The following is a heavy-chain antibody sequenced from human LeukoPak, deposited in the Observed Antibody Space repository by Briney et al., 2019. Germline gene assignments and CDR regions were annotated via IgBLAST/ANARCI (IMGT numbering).Heavy chain of an antibody. V-gene: IGHV1-8*03. Sequence: GASVKVSCKASGCTFTSYDINWVRQATGQGLEWMGWMNPNSGNTGYAQKFQGRVTITRNTSISTAYMEVSSLRSEDTAVYYCARAPSWGTTGYSYYYMDVWGKGTTVTVSS. CDR3: ARAPSWGTTGYSYYYMDV. D-gene: IGHD4-11*01. CDR2: MNPNSGNT. CDR1: GCTFTSYD. J-gene: IGHJ6*03.